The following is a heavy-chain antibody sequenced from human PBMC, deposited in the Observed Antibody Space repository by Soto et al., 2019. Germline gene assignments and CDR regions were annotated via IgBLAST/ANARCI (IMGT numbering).Heavy chain of an antibody. Sequence: GGSLRLSCSASGFTFSNENMSWVRQVPGKGLEWVSGISGGGSYIFYADSVQGRFSISRDNAKNSLFLEMNSLRVEDTAVYYCARDSDCHSTSCFFPPHVWGQGTTVTVSS. CDR2: ISGGGSYI. D-gene: IGHD2-2*01. CDR1: GFTFSNEN. V-gene: IGHV3-21*06. J-gene: IGHJ6*02. CDR3: ARDSDCHSTSCFFPPHV.